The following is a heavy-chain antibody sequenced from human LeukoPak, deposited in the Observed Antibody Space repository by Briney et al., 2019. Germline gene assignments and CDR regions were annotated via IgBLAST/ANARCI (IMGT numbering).Heavy chain of an antibody. CDR2: INPNSGDT. D-gene: IGHD3-9*01. V-gene: IGHV1-2*02. CDR3: ARGGDILTGQTFDY. CDR1: GYTFTGYY. Sequence: GASVKVSCKVSGYTFTGYYMYWVRQAPGQGLEWMGWINPNSGDTNHVQKFQGRVTMTRDTSISTAYMELSRLRSDDTAVYYCARGGDILTGQTFDYWGQGTLVTVSS. J-gene: IGHJ4*02.